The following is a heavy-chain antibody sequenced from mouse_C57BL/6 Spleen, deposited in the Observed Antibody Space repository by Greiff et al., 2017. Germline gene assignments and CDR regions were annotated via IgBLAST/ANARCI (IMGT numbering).Heavy chain of an antibody. D-gene: IGHD1-1*01. V-gene: IGHV1-75*01. J-gene: IGHJ4*01. CDR3: ARRDYGSSYSYAMDY. CDR1: GYTFTDYY. CDR2: IFPGSGST. Sequence: VMLVESGPELVKPGASVKISCKASGYTFTDYYINWVKQRPGQGLEWIGWIFPGSGSTYYNEKFKGKATLTVDKSSSTAYMLLSSLTSEDSAVYFCARRDYGSSYSYAMDYWGQGTSVTVSS.